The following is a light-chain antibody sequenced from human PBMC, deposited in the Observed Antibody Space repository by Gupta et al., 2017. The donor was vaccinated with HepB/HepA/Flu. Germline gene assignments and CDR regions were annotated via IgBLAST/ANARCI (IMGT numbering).Light chain of an antibody. J-gene: IGLJ2*01. V-gene: IGLV1-44*01. CDR3: STWDDSLRGVV. CDR2: SNN. Sequence: QSVLPQPPPTSGTPGQRVTISCSSGGSNIGDNAVIWYRQLPGTAPTLLIYSNNQRPSGVPSRFSASQSGTSASLAISGLQSDDEAEYYCSTWDDSLRGVVFGGGTTLTVL. CDR1: GSNIGDNA.